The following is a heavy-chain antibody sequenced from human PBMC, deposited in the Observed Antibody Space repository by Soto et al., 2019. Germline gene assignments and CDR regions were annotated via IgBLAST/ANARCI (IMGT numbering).Heavy chain of an antibody. CDR1: GGSFSGYY. D-gene: IGHD3-3*01. CDR3: ARGAPIFGVVTPYYFDY. V-gene: IGHV4-34*01. J-gene: IGHJ4*02. CDR2: INHSGST. Sequence: QVQLQQWGAGLLKPSETLSLTCAVYGGSFSGYYWSWIRQPPGKGLEWIGEINHSGSTNYNPSLKRRVTIPVDTSKNQFSLKLSSVTAADTAVYYCARGAPIFGVVTPYYFDYWGQGTLVTVSS.